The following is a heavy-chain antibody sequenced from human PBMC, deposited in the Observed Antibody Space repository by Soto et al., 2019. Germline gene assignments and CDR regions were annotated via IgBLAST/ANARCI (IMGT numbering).Heavy chain of an antibody. J-gene: IGHJ1*01. CDR2: ISYDGSNK. CDR3: EKDRAPDGTHWGDG. D-gene: IGHD6-13*01. CDR1: GFTFSSYG. Sequence: PGGSLLLSCSASGFTFSSYGMHWVRQSPVKGLEWVAVISYDGSNKYYADSVKGRFTISRDNSKNTLYLQMNSLRAEDTAVYYCEKDRAPDGTHWGDGCGKGTRGIVS. V-gene: IGHV3-30*18.